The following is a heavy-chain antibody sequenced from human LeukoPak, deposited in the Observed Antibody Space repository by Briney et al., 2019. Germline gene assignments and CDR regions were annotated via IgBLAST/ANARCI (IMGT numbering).Heavy chain of an antibody. J-gene: IGHJ4*02. Sequence: PSETLSLTCTVSGGSISSYYWSWIRQPPGKGLEWIGSIYYSGSTYYNPSLKSRVTISVDTSKNQFSLKLSSVTAADTAVYYCARSSGSYRGHDYWGQGTLVTVSS. CDR3: ARSSGSYRGHDY. CDR2: IYYSGST. D-gene: IGHD1-26*01. CDR1: GGSISSYY. V-gene: IGHV4-59*05.